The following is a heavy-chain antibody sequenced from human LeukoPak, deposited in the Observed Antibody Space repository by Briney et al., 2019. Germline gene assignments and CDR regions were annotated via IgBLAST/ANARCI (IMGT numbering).Heavy chain of an antibody. Sequence: ASVKVSCKASGYTFTSYVIHWVRQAPGQRLEWMGWINAGNGNTKYSQEFQDRVTITRATSASTVYMELSSLRSGDMGVYYCARARYETRIWPKSRYDYYHYMDVWGKGTTVTVSS. V-gene: IGHV1-3*03. J-gene: IGHJ6*03. CDR1: GYTFTSYV. CDR3: ARARYETRIWPKSRYDYYHYMDV. CDR2: INAGNGNT. D-gene: IGHD2-15*01.